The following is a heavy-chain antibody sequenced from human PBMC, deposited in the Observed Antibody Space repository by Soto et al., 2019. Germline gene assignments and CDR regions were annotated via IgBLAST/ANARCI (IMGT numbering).Heavy chain of an antibody. Sequence: SETLSLTCTVSGGSFSSSAYYWGWIRQPPGKGLEWIGSMYSGGNTYYNPSLKSRVTVSVDTSKNHFSLKLTSVTAADTAMYYCARQPYDSTGYYYGAWGQGTLVTVSS. J-gene: IGHJ5*02. CDR2: MYSGGNT. D-gene: IGHD3-22*01. CDR3: ARQPYDSTGYYYGA. V-gene: IGHV4-39*01. CDR1: GGSFSSSAYY.